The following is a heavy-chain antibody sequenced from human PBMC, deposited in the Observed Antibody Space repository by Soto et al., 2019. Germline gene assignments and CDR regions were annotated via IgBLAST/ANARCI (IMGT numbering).Heavy chain of an antibody. CDR1: GGTFSSYA. Sequence: QVQLVQSGAEVKKPGSSVKVSCKASGGTFSSYAISWVRQAPGQGLEWMGGIIPIFGTANYAQKFQGRVTITADESKGTAYMDQSSLKSEGTAVNYWASRPRLDSIAAAGTKYWGQGTLVTVSS. V-gene: IGHV1-69*01. D-gene: IGHD6-13*01. J-gene: IGHJ4*02. CDR2: IIPIFGTA. CDR3: ASRPRLDSIAAAGTKY.